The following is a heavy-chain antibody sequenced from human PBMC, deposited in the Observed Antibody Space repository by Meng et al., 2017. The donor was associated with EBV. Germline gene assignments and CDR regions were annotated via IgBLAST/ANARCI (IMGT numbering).Heavy chain of an antibody. CDR3: ARDFCGGDCYLFDY. CDR1: RYTFTSDD. V-gene: IGHV1-46*01. J-gene: IGHJ4*02. D-gene: IGHD2-21*01. Sequence: VDSCAELKRPGASVKVSCKATRYTFTSDDRHWVRQAPGQGLEWMGIINPSGGSTSYAQKFQGRVTMTRDTSTSTVYMELSSLRSEDTAVYYCARDFCGGDCYLFDYWGQGTLVTVSS. CDR2: INPSGGST.